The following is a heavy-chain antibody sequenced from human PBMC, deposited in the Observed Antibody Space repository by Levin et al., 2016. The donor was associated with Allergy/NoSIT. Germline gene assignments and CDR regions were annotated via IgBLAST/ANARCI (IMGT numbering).Heavy chain of an antibody. CDR2: IIPIFGTA. V-gene: IGHV1-69*05. Sequence: WVRQAPGQGLEWMGGIIPIFGTANYAQKFQGRVTITRDTSASTAYMELSSLRSEDTAVYYCARGHYYDSSGYYDYYYYGMDVWGQGTTVTVSS. CDR3: ARGHYYDSSGYYDYYYYGMDV. D-gene: IGHD3-22*01. J-gene: IGHJ6*02.